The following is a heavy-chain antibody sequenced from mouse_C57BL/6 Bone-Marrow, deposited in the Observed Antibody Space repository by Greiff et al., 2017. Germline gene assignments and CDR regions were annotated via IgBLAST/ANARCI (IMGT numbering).Heavy chain of an antibody. D-gene: IGHD2-2*01. CDR2: IYPSSGNT. CDR3: ASNGLRRL. J-gene: IGHJ2*01. CDR1: GYTFTSYC. Sequence: QVQLQQPGAELVRPGASVKLSCKASGYTFTSYCISWVKQRTGQGLEWIGEIYPSSGNTYYNEKFKGKATLTVDKSSSTAYMELRSLTSEDSAVYFCASNGLRRLWGQGTTLTVSS. V-gene: IGHV1-81*01.